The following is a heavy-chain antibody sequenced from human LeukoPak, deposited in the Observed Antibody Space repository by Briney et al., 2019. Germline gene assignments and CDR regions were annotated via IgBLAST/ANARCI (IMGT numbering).Heavy chain of an antibody. Sequence: PSETLSLTCAVSGYSISSGYYWGWIRQPPGKGLEWIGSIYHSGSTYYNPSLKSRVTISVDTSKNQFSLKLSSVTAADTAVSYCARQEYQLLSRSWFDPWGQGTLVTVSS. V-gene: IGHV4-38-2*01. CDR3: ARQEYQLLSRSWFDP. CDR2: IYHSGST. CDR1: GYSISSGYY. J-gene: IGHJ5*02. D-gene: IGHD2-2*01.